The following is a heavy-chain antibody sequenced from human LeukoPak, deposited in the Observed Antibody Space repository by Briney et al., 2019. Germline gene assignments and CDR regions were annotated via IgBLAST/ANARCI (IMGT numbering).Heavy chain of an antibody. D-gene: IGHD2-15*01. V-gene: IGHV3-15*01. CDR1: GFSFTNAW. CDR3: TTYSKWWFVPDY. Sequence: GGSLRLSCAASGFSFTNAWMSWVRQVPGKGLEWVGRIKSKTDCGTTDYAAPVKGRFTISRDDSTLYLQMNSLKTEDTAVYHCTTYSKWWFVPDYWGQGALVTVSS. CDR2: IKSKTDCGTT. J-gene: IGHJ4*02.